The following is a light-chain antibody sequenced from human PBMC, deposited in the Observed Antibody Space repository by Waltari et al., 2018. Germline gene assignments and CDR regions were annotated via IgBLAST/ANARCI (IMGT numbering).Light chain of an antibody. J-gene: IGLJ2*01. CDR1: SSDVGAYTS. CDR3: ISYTATAFLVV. CDR2: DVS. Sequence: QSALTQPASVSGSPGQSITISCAGASSDVGAYTSVPWYQQHPGNVPKLIIYDVSERPPGVSNRFSGSKFGNTASLTISGLQAEDEADYYCISYTATAFLVVFGGGTKLTVL. V-gene: IGLV2-14*01.